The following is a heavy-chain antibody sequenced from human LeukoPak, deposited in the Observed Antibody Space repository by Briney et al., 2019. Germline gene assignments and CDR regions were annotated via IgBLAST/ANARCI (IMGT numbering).Heavy chain of an antibody. J-gene: IGHJ4*02. Sequence: PSETLSLXCTVSGGSISSYYWSWIRQPAGKGLEWIGRIYTSGSTNYNPSLKSRVTMSVDTSKNQFSLKLSSVTAADTAVYYCARDDILTGYYPFDYWGQGTLVTVSS. D-gene: IGHD3-9*01. V-gene: IGHV4-4*07. CDR3: ARDDILTGYYPFDY. CDR2: IYTSGST. CDR1: GGSISSYY.